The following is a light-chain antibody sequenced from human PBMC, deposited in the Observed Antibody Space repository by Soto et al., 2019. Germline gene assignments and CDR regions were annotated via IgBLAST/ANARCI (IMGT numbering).Light chain of an antibody. Sequence: DIQVSQFPSTLSAFVGSRVTRTCRASESISRWLAWYQQKPGKAPKLLIYKASSLESGVPSRFSGSGSGTDFTLTISRLEPEDFAVYYCQQYGSSPITFGQGTRLEIK. CDR1: ESISRW. J-gene: IGKJ5*01. CDR3: QQYGSSPIT. CDR2: KAS. V-gene: IGKV1-5*03.